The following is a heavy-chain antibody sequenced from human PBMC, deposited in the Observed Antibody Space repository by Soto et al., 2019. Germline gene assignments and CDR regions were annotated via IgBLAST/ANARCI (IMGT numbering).Heavy chain of an antibody. CDR1: GGSISSSTYY. Sequence: PSETLSLTCTLSGGSISSSTYYWGWIRQPPGKGLEWIGTIYYSRSTYFNPSLKSRVTISVDTSKNQFSLKLSSVTAADTAVYYCARSLGFCISTSCYPDAFDIWGQGTMVT. J-gene: IGHJ3*02. V-gene: IGHV4-39*01. CDR2: IYYSRST. D-gene: IGHD2-2*01. CDR3: ARSLGFCISTSCYPDAFDI.